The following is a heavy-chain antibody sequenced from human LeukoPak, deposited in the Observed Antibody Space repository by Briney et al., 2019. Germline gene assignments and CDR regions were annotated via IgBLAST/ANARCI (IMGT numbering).Heavy chain of an antibody. CDR3: AARYCSSTSCYNYYYYYGMDV. J-gene: IGHJ6*02. V-gene: IGHV1-2*02. D-gene: IGHD2-2*01. CDR1: GYTFTSYG. Sequence: ASVKVSCKASGYTFTSYGISWVRQAPGQGLEWMGWINPNSGGTNYAQKFQGRVTMTRDTSISTAYMELSRLRSDDTAVYYCAARYCSSTSCYNYYYYYGMDVWGQGTTVTVSS. CDR2: INPNSGGT.